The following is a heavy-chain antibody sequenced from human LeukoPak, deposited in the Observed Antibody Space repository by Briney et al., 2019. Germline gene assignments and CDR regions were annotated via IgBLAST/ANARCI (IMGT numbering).Heavy chain of an antibody. D-gene: IGHD3-22*01. J-gene: IGHJ4*02. CDR1: GFTFDDYA. Sequence: GSLRLSCAASGFTFDDYALHWVRQAPGKALEWIGHIHNNGDIAYNFSLKSRVTISMDTSKNQFSLKLSSVTAADTAVYYCGRWGYFDSGNYFVVDYWGQGTVVTVSS. CDR2: IHNNGDI. CDR3: GRWGYFDSGNYFVVDY. V-gene: IGHV4-59*01.